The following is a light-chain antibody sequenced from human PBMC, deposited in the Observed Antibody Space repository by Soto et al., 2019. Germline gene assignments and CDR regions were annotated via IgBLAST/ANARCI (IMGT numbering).Light chain of an antibody. CDR1: RNDIGAYEF. CDR2: EVV. Sequence: QSVLTQPPSASGSPGQSVTISCTGTRNDIGAYEFVSWYQHHPGKAPKLIIYEVVQRPSGVPDRFSGSKSGNTASLTVSGLQAADAADYYCKSYAGSNTYVFVTGTKVTVL. V-gene: IGLV2-8*01. CDR3: KSYAGSNTYV. J-gene: IGLJ1*01.